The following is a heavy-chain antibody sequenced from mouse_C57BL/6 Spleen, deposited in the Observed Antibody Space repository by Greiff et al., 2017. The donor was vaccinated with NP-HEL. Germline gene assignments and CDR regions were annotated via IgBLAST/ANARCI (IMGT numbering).Heavy chain of an antibody. CDR2: IYPGDGDT. J-gene: IGHJ1*03. CDR3: ARQGVDWYFDV. V-gene: IGHV1-82*01. Sequence: VQGVESGPELVKPGASVKISCKASGYAFSSSWMNWVKQRPGKGLEWIGRIYPGDGDTNYNGKFKGKATLTADKSSSTAYMQLSSLTSEDSAVYFCARQGVDWYFDVWGTGTTVTVAS. CDR1: GYAFSSSW.